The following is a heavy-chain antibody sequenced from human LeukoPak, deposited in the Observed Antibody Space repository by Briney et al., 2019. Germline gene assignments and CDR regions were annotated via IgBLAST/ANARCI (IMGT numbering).Heavy chain of an antibody. V-gene: IGHV4-34*01. J-gene: IGHJ4*02. Sequence: SETLSLTCAVYGGSFSGYYWSWIRQPPGKGLEWIGEINHSGSTNYNPSLKSRVTISVDTSKNQFSLKLSSVTAADTAVYYCARPGGRGYYDSSGSYFDYWGQGTLVTVSS. CDR2: INHSGST. CDR3: ARPGGRGYYDSSGSYFDY. CDR1: GGSFSGYY. D-gene: IGHD3-22*01.